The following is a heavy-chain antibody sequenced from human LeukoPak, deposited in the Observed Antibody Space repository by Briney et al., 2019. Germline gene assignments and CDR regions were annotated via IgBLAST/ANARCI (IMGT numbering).Heavy chain of an antibody. D-gene: IGHD6-13*01. CDR1: GFTFSSYG. V-gene: IGHV3-30*18. CDR3: AKSIRGIADFDY. Sequence: GGSLRLSCAASGFTFSSYGMHWVRQAPGKGLEWAAVISYDGSNKYYADSVKGRFTISRDNSKNTLYLQMNSLRAEDTAVYHCAKSIRGIADFDYWGQGTLVTVSS. J-gene: IGHJ4*02. CDR2: ISYDGSNK.